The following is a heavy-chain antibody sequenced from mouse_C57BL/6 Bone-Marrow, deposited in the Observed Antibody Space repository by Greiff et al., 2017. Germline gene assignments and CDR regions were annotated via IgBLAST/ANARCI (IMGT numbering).Heavy chain of an antibody. V-gene: IGHV1-77*01. D-gene: IGHD1-1*01. CDR2: ISPGSGST. CDR3: AREGITTVVAPYYFDY. CDR1: GYTFTDYY. Sequence: VQLQQSGAELVKPGASVKISCKASGYTFTDYYINWVKQRPGQGLEWIGKISPGSGSTYYNEKFKGKVPLTADKSSSTAYMQLSSLTSEDSAVYFCAREGITTVVAPYYFDYWGQGTTLTVSS. J-gene: IGHJ2*01.